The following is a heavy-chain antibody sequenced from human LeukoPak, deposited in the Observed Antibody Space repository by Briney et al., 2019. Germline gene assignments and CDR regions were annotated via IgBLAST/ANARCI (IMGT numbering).Heavy chain of an antibody. Sequence: GASVKVSCKASGYTFPSYGISWVRQAPGQGLEWMGWISAYNGNTNYAQKLQGRVTMTTDTSTSTAYMELRSLRSDDTAVYYCARVRWGYYGSGSYSPPDYWGQGTLVTVSS. CDR3: ARVRWGYYGSGSYSPPDY. CDR1: GYTFPSYG. J-gene: IGHJ4*02. D-gene: IGHD3-10*01. V-gene: IGHV1-18*01. CDR2: ISAYNGNT.